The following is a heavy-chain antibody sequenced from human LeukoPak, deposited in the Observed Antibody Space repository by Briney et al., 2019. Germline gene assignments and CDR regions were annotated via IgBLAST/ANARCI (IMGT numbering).Heavy chain of an antibody. D-gene: IGHD2-2*01. Sequence: ASVKVSCKASGYAFTSYGISWVRQAPGQGLEWMGLINTYNGNTNSAQKLQGRVTMTTDTSTSTAYMGLGTLRSDDTAVYYCARDSGYCSSADCYDLGWYFDLWGRGTLVTVSS. J-gene: IGHJ2*01. CDR2: INTYNGNT. CDR1: GYAFTSYG. V-gene: IGHV1-18*01. CDR3: ARDSGYCSSADCYDLGWYFDL.